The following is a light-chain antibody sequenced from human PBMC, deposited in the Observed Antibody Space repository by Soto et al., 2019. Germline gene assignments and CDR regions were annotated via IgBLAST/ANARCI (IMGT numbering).Light chain of an antibody. Sequence: DIQMTQSPSALSASVGDRVTITCRASQNISSWLAWYQQKPGKAPKPLIYDASSLESGVPSRLSGSGSGTEFTLTISNLQPDDSATYYCQHYKAFSPWTFGQGTKVEIK. CDR3: QHYKAFSPWT. V-gene: IGKV1-5*01. CDR2: DAS. J-gene: IGKJ1*01. CDR1: QNISSW.